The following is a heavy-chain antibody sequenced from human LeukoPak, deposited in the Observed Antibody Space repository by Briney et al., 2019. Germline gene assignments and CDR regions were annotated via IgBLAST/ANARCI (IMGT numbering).Heavy chain of an antibody. CDR1: GGTFSSYA. J-gene: IGHJ4*02. Sequence: SVKVSCEASGGTFSSYAICWVRQAPGQGLEWMGGIIPIFGTANYAQKFQGRVTITADESTSTAYMELSSLRSEDTAVYYCARSIAAAGTLDYWGQGTMVTVSS. CDR2: IIPIFGTA. CDR3: ARSIAAAGTLDY. D-gene: IGHD6-13*01. V-gene: IGHV1-69*13.